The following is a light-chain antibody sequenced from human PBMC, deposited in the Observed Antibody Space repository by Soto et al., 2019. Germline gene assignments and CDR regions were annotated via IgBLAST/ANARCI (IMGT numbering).Light chain of an antibody. V-gene: IGKV3-15*01. J-gene: IGKJ1*01. CDR2: GAS. CDR1: RSLSTN. Sequence: EIVMTQSPDTLSVFPGERVTLSCRASRSLSTNLAWYQQKPGQAPRLLIYGASTRATGIPARFSGSGSGTEFTLTISSLQSDDSATYYCQQYNSYSWTFGQGTKVDIK. CDR3: QQYNSYSWT.